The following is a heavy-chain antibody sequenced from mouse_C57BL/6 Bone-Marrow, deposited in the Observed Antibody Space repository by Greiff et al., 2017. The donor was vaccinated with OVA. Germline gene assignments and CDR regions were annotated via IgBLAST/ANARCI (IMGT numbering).Heavy chain of an antibody. Sequence: QVQLQQPGAELVKPGASVKLSCKASGYTFTSYWMQWVKQRPGQGLEWIGEIDPSDSYTNYNQKFKGKATLTVDTSSSTAYMQLSSLTSEDSAVYYCARWGGYPFDYWGQGTTLTVSS. CDR1: GYTFTSYW. CDR2: IDPSDSYT. CDR3: ARWGGYPFDY. V-gene: IGHV1-50*01. J-gene: IGHJ2*01. D-gene: IGHD2-2*01.